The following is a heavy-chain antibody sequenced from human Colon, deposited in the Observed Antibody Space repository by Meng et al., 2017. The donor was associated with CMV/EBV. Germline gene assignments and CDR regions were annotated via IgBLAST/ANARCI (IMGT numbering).Heavy chain of an antibody. J-gene: IGHJ6*02. Sequence: GESLKISCEGSGFPFNSHSMNWVRQAPGKGLEWISYISSSGKDEYYADSVKGRFTISRDNAKNSVSLQMNALKVEDTAVYYCARDRYRYCSSTSCYYYGMDVWGQGTTVTVSS. D-gene: IGHD2-2*01. CDR2: ISSSGKDE. CDR3: ARDRYRYCSSTSCYYYGMDV. V-gene: IGHV3-21*05. CDR1: GFPFNSHS.